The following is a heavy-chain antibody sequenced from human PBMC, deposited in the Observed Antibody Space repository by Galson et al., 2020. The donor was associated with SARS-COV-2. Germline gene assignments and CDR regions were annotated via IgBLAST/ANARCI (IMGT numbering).Heavy chain of an antibody. Sequence: QLGESLKISCAASGFTFSSYGMHWVRQAPGKGLEWVAVIWYDGSNKYYADSVEGRFTISRDNSKNTLYLQMNSLRAEDTAVYYCAKVGYDNYYYYYYMDVWGKGTTVTVCS. CDR3: AKVGYDNYYYYYYMDV. D-gene: IGHD3-3*01. CDR1: GFTFSSYG. V-gene: IGHV3-33*06. CDR2: IWYDGSNK. J-gene: IGHJ6*03.